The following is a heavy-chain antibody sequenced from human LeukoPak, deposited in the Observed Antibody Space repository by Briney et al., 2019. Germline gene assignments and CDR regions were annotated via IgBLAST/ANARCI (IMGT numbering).Heavy chain of an antibody. CDR2: IYYSGST. D-gene: IGHD6-13*01. V-gene: IGHV4-34*01. Sequence: SETLSLTCAVYGGSFSGYYWSWIRQPPGKGLEWIGYIYYSGSTYYNPSLKSRVTISVDTSKNQFSLKLSSVTAADTAVYYCARASAAAGPGEDYYYYMDVWGKGTTVTVSS. CDR3: ARASAAAGPGEDYYYYMDV. J-gene: IGHJ6*03. CDR1: GGSFSGYY.